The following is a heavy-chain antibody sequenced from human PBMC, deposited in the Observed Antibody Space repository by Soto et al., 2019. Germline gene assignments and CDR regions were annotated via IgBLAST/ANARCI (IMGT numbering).Heavy chain of an antibody. CDR2: ISYDGSNK. V-gene: IGHV3-30*18. CDR3: AKDRDVRYYYDSSGYYDY. CDR1: GFTFSSYG. J-gene: IGHJ4*02. D-gene: IGHD3-22*01. Sequence: GGSLRLSCAASGFTFSSYGMHWVRQAPGKGLEWVAVISYDGSNKYYADSVKGRFTISRDNSKNTLYLQMNSLRAEDTAVYYCAKDRDVRYYYDSSGYYDYWGQGTLVTVSS.